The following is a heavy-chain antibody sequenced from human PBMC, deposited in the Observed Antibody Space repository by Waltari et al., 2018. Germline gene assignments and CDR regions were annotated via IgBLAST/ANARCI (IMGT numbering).Heavy chain of an antibody. CDR2: IYYSGST. CDR1: GGSISSYS. V-gene: IGHV4-59*01. J-gene: IGHJ4*02. Sequence: QVQLQESGPGLVKPSETLSLTCTVSGGSISSYSWSWIRQPPGKGLEWIGYIYYSGSTNYNPSLKSRVTISVDTSKNQFSLKLSSVTAADTAVYYCARDHRVQHYFDYWGQGTLVTVSS. CDR3: ARDHRVQHYFDY. D-gene: IGHD5-18*01.